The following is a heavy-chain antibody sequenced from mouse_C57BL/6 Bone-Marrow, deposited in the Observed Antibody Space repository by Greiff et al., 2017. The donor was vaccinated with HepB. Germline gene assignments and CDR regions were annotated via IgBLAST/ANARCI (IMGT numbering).Heavy chain of an antibody. Sequence: VQLKESGPELVKPGASVKISCKASGYSFTGYYMHWVKQSSEKSLEWIGEINPSTGGTSYNQKFKGKATLTVDKSSSTAYMQLKSLTSEDSAVYYCQGLRRPYFDYWGQGTTLTVSS. V-gene: IGHV1-43*01. CDR2: INPSTGGT. CDR1: GYSFTGYY. CDR3: QGLRRPYFDY. J-gene: IGHJ2*01. D-gene: IGHD2-4*01.